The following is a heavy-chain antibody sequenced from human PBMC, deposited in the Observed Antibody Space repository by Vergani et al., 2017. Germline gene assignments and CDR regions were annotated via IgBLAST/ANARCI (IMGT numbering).Heavy chain of an antibody. CDR3: TREWYYDSIAYWAY. J-gene: IGHJ4*02. D-gene: IGHD3-22*01. CDR1: GYIFTSYG. CDR2: INPSGGST. Sequence: QVQLVQSGAEVKKPGASVKVSCKASGYIFTSYGISWVRRPPGQGLEWMGIINPSGGSTSYAQKFQGRVTMTRDTSTSTVYVELSSLRSEDTAVYYCTREWYYDSIAYWAYWGQGTLVAVSS. V-gene: IGHV1-46*03.